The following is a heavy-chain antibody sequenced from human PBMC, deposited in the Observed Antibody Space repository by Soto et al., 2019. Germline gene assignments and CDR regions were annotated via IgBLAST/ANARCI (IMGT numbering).Heavy chain of an antibody. V-gene: IGHV4-59*01. CDR3: ARALSTVTNYGMDV. CDR1: GGSISNYY. J-gene: IGHJ6*02. Sequence: QMQLQESGPGLVKPSETLSLTCTVSGGSISNYYWSWIRQPPGKELEWIAYIYYSGSTNYNPSLKRRVTISVDTSKNQFSLKLSSVTAADTAVYYCARALSTVTNYGMDVWGQGTTVTVSS. CDR2: IYYSGST. D-gene: IGHD4-17*01.